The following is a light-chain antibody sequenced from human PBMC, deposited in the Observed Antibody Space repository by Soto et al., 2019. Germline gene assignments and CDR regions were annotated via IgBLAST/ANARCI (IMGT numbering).Light chain of an antibody. CDR3: CSYAGSSSLV. CDR1: SSDVGSYNL. V-gene: IGLV2-23*01. Sequence: QSALTQPASVSGSPGQSITISCTGTSSDVGSYNLVSWYQQHPGKAPKLMIYEGSKRPSGVSNRFCGSKSGNTASLTISGLQAEDEADYYCCSYAGSSSLVFGTGTKVTVL. J-gene: IGLJ1*01. CDR2: EGS.